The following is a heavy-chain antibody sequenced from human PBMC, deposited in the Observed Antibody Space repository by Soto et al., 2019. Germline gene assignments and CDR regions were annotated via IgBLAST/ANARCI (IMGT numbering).Heavy chain of an antibody. Sequence: GGSLRLSCAASGFTFSSYWMHWVRQAPGKGLVWVSRINSDGSSTSYADSVKGRFTISRDNAKNTLYLQMNSLRAEDTAVYYCARVYSNYPYYYYYMDVWGKGTTVTVSS. CDR1: GFTFSSYW. J-gene: IGHJ6*03. CDR2: INSDGSST. CDR3: ARVYSNYPYYYYYMDV. D-gene: IGHD4-4*01. V-gene: IGHV3-74*01.